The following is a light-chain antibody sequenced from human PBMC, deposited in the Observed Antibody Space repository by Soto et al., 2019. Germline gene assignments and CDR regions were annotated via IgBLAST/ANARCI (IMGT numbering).Light chain of an antibody. CDR1: QSVSSSY. CDR3: QQYGSSIT. V-gene: IGKV3-20*01. J-gene: IGKJ5*01. CDR2: GAS. Sequence: EIVLTQSPGTLSLSPGERATLSCRASQSVSSSYLACYQQKPGQAPRLLIYGASSRATGIPDRFSGSVSGTDFTLTISRLEPEDFAVYYCQQYGSSITFGQGTRLEIK.